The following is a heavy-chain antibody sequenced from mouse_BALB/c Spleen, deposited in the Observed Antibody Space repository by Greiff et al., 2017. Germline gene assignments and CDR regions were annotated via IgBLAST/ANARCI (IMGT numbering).Heavy chain of an antibody. CDR1: GFAFSSYD. CDR3: ARDRDGNYYFDY. D-gene: IGHD2-1*01. J-gene: IGHJ2*01. CDR2: ISSGGGST. Sequence: EVQRVESGGGLVKPGGSLKLSCAASGFAFSSYDMSWVRQTPEKRLEWVAYISSGGGSTYYPDTVKGRFTISRDNAKNTLYLEMSSLRSEDTAMYYCARDRDGNYYFDYWGQGTTLTVSS. V-gene: IGHV5-12-1*01.